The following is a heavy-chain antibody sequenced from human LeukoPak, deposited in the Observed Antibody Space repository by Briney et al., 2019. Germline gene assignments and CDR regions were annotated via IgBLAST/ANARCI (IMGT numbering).Heavy chain of an antibody. Sequence: SVKVSCKASGDTFTNYPIGWVRQAPGQGLEWMGGIIPIFNTTNYAQKFQGRVTITTDESTSTAFMELTSLRSEDTAVYYCARVLEATHFDYWGQGTLVTVSS. J-gene: IGHJ4*02. CDR2: IIPIFNTT. D-gene: IGHD2/OR15-2a*01. CDR3: ARVLEATHFDY. V-gene: IGHV1-69*05. CDR1: GDTFTNYP.